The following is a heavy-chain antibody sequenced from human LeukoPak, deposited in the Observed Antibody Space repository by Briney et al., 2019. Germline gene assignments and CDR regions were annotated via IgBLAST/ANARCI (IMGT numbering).Heavy chain of an antibody. CDR3: ARGYGAAAATGAFQH. J-gene: IGHJ1*01. V-gene: IGHV3-23*01. Sequence: GGSLRLSCATSGFIFSDCAMTWVRQAPGRGLEWVSDISGDGGKTYSADSVKGRFTISRDSSKNMLYLQMNSLTVDDTAVYYCARGYGAAAATGAFQHWGQGTLVTVSS. CDR1: GFIFSDCA. CDR2: ISGDGGKT. D-gene: IGHD6-13*01.